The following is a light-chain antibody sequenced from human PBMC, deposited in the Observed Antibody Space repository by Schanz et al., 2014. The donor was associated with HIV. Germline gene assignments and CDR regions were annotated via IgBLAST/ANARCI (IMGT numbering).Light chain of an antibody. V-gene: IGKV3-20*01. CDR2: DAS. J-gene: IGKJ4*01. CDR1: PRLSSSY. Sequence: ELVLTQSPGTLSLSPGERATLSCGASPRLSSSYLAWYQQKRDQPPRLVIYDASNRATGIPDRFSGTGSGTEFTLTISRLEPEDFAVYYCHQYGDSRGSFGGGTKVEIK. CDR3: HQYGDSRGS.